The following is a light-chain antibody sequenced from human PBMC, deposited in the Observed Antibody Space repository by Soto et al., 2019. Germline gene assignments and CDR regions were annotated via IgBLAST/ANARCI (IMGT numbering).Light chain of an antibody. Sequence: EIVLTQSPGTLSLSPGEIATLSCKASESIYINSFAWYYQKPGHPPRLLIYGASTRATGIPDRFSGSGSVTDFVISIARLEVDDSGIYYSQQYAASPFIFGPPTRVDIK. CDR1: ESIYINS. CDR3: QQYAASPFI. J-gene: IGKJ3*01. V-gene: IGKV3-20*01. CDR2: GAS.